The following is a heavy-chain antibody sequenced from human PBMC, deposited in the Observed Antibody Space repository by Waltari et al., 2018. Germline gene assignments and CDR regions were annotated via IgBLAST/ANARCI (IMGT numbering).Heavy chain of an antibody. CDR1: GFTFSSHN. CDR3: ARGRYSSSSYIDY. Sequence: QVQLVESGGGVVQPGRSLRLSCVVSGFTFSSHNMHWVRQSTGKGLEWVADIWYDGSKENYVDSVKGRFRISRDNSKNTVYLQLDRVSADDTAVYFCARGRYSSSSYIDYWGRGTLVTVSS. CDR2: IWYDGSKE. J-gene: IGHJ4*02. D-gene: IGHD6-6*01. V-gene: IGHV3-33*01.